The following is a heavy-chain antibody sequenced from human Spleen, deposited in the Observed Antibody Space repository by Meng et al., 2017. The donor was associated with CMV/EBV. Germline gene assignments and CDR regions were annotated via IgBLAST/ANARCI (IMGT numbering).Heavy chain of an antibody. D-gene: IGHD6-19*01. CDR2: ISSSSSYI. Sequence: GESLKISCAASGFTFSSYSMNWVRQAPGKGLEWVSSISSSSSYIYYADSVKGRFTISRDNAKNSLYLQMNSLRAEDTAVYYCARDLAVDPFDYWGQGTLVTVSS. CDR3: ARDLAVDPFDY. CDR1: GFTFSSYS. V-gene: IGHV3-21*01. J-gene: IGHJ4*02.